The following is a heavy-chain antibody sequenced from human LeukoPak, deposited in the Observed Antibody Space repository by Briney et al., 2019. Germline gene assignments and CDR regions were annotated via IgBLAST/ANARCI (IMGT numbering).Heavy chain of an antibody. Sequence: ASVNVSCKASGGTYSRYSINWVRQAPGQGLEWMGRVLPVLGLSKTAQNFQGRVTITADKSTTTAYMELSSLRSEDTAVYYCARGSYYGSGSATDAFDIWGQGTKVTVS. CDR3: ARGSYYGSGSATDAFDI. CDR2: VLPVLGLS. D-gene: IGHD3-10*01. V-gene: IGHV1-69*04. J-gene: IGHJ3*02. CDR1: GGTYSRYS.